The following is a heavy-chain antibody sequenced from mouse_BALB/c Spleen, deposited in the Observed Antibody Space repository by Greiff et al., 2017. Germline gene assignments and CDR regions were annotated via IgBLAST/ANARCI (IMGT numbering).Heavy chain of an antibody. V-gene: IGHV1S137*01. CDR1: GYTFTDYA. D-gene: IGHD1-1*01. J-gene: IGHJ1*01. CDR2: ISTYYGDA. Sequence: QVQLQQSGAELVRPGVSVKISCKGSGYTFTDYAMHWVKQSHAKSLEWIGVISTYYGDASYNQKFKGKATMTVDKSSSTAYMELARLTSEDSAIYYCARRGDYGSSYDFDVWGAGTTVTVSS. CDR3: ARRGDYGSSYDFDV.